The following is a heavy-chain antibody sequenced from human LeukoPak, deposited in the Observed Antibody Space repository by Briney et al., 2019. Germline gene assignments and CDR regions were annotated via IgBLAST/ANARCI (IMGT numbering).Heavy chain of an antibody. CDR2: ISYDGSNK. CDR3: GRVIVGGNVEFDH. J-gene: IGHJ4*02. Sequence: GGSLRLSCAASGFTFSSYALHWVRQAPGKGLEWVVVISYDGSNKYYADSVKGRFSISRDNSKNTLYLQMNSLRPEDTAVYYCGRVIVGGNVEFDHWGQGTLV. CDR1: GFTFSSYA. V-gene: IGHV3-30*04. D-gene: IGHD4-23*01.